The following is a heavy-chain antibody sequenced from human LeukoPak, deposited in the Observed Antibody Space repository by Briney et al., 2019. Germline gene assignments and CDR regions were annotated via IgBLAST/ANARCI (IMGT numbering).Heavy chain of an antibody. CDR1: GFSFTDAW. CDR3: TTARYYYDSSGNDY. J-gene: IGHJ4*02. Sequence: PGGSLRLSCAASGFSFTDAWMTWVRQAPGKGLEWVGRVKSKTDGGTTDYAAPVKGRFTISRDDSKNTLYLQMNSLKTEDTAVYYCTTARYYYDSSGNDYWGQGTLVTVSS. CDR2: VKSKTDGGTT. V-gene: IGHV3-15*01. D-gene: IGHD3-22*01.